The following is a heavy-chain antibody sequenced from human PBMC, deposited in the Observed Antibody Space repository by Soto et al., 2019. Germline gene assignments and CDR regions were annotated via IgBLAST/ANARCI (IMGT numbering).Heavy chain of an antibody. CDR2: ISPAGRNK. CDR3: ARDVGGLWSGSTNALHYSPKRPSEYHGMDV. V-gene: IGHV3-30*04. Sequence: QVQLVESGGGVVQPGTSLRLSCAASGFTFKTYAIHWVRQAPGEGLEWVAVISPAGRNKDHAESVQGRFSISRDNSKNILYLQMNSLRPEDTATYHCARDVGGLWSGSTNALHYSPKRPSEYHGMDVWGQGTTVSVSS. CDR1: GFTFKTYA. D-gene: IGHD3-3*01. J-gene: IGHJ6*02.